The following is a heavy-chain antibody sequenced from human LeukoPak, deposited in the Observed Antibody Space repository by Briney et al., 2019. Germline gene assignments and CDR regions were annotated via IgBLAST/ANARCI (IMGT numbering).Heavy chain of an antibody. V-gene: IGHV3-15*01. CDR2: IKSTTDGVTT. Sequence: GGSLRLSCAASGFSFKDAWMSWVRRAPGKGLEWGGRIKSTTDGVTTDYAAPVKDRFTISRDDSRNTLYLQPNSLKTEDTALYYCTRIRGYSAYDLNYWGQGTLVTVSS. D-gene: IGHD5-12*01. CDR1: GFSFKDAW. J-gene: IGHJ4*02. CDR3: TRIRGYSAYDLNY.